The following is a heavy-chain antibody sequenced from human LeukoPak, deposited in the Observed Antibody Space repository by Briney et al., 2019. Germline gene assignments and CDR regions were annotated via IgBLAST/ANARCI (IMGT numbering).Heavy chain of an antibody. J-gene: IGHJ4*02. CDR2: ISSSSSTI. CDR3: ARARDGYPIGYFDY. V-gene: IGHV3-48*04. Sequence: GGSLRLSCAASGFTFSSYSMNWVRQAPGKGLEWVSYISSSSSTIYYADSVKGRFTISRDNAKNSLYLQMNSLRAEDTAVYYCARARDGYPIGYFDYWGQGTLVTVSS. D-gene: IGHD5-24*01. CDR1: GFTFSSYS.